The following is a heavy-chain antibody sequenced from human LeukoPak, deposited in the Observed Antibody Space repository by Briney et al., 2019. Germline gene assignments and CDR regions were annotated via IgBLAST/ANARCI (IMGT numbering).Heavy chain of an antibody. V-gene: IGHV5-51*01. CDR2: IYPGDSET. Sequence: GESLKISCKGSGYNFPNSWIGWVRQMPGKGLEWMGRIYPGDSETRYSPSFQGQVTMSVDKSISTAYLQWSSLKASDTAMYYCARRDGAAARYFDYWGQGTLVTVSS. J-gene: IGHJ4*02. D-gene: IGHD6-6*01. CDR3: ARRDGAAARYFDY. CDR1: GYNFPNSW.